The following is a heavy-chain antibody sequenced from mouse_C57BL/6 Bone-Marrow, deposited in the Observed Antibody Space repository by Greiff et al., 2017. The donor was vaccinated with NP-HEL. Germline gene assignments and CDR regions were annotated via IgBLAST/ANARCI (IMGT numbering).Heavy chain of an antibody. CDR3: ARRGDYYAMDY. Sequence: EVQRVESGGDLVKPGGSLKLSCAASGFTFSSYGMSWVRQTPDKRLEWVATISSGGSYTYYPDSVKGRFTISRDNAKNTLYLQMSSLKSEDTAMYYCARRGDYYAMDYWGQGTSVTVSS. CDR1: GFTFSSYG. J-gene: IGHJ4*01. V-gene: IGHV5-6*01. CDR2: ISSGGSYT.